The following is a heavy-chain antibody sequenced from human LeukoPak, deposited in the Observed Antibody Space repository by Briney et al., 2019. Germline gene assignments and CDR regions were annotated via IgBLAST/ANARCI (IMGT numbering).Heavy chain of an antibody. V-gene: IGHV3-11*04. J-gene: IGHJ4*02. CDR1: GFTFSDAW. CDR2: ISRDGTTI. Sequence: GGSLRLSCAASGFTFSDAWMNWVRLAPGKGLEWVSHISRDGTTIYYADSVQGRFTISRDNAKNSLYLQMNSLRAEDTGVYYCARVLYGSGTYSQYFDYWGQGTMVTVSS. CDR3: ARVLYGSGTYSQYFDY. D-gene: IGHD3-10*01.